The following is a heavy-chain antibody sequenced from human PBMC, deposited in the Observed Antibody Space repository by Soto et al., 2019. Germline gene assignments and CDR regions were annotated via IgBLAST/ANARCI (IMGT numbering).Heavy chain of an antibody. Sequence: GASVKVSCKASGGTFSRSAISWVRQAPGQRLEWMGGFVSIFATTDYAQKFQGRVTITADESTSTVYMELRSLTSEDTAIYYCARGRPSEGKHFLLQDCWGPGTLDT. CDR2: FVSIFATT. J-gene: IGHJ1*01. D-gene: IGHD1-26*01. CDR1: GGTFSRSA. CDR3: ARGRPSEGKHFLLQDC. V-gene: IGHV1-69*13.